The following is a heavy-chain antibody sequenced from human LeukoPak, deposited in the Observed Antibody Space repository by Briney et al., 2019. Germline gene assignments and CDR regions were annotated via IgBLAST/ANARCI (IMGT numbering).Heavy chain of an antibody. D-gene: IGHD3-22*01. J-gene: IGHJ4*02. CDR2: IYYSGST. CDR1: GGSISSYY. V-gene: IGHV4-59*01. CDR3: ARDSGSHYYDSSGYYYPRGPNPYFGY. Sequence: PSETLSLTCTVSGGSISSYYWSWIRQPPGKGLEWIGYIYYSGSTNYNPSLKSRVTISVDTSKNQFSLKLSSVTAADTAVYYCARDSGSHYYDSSGYYYPRGPNPYFGYWGQGTLVTVSS.